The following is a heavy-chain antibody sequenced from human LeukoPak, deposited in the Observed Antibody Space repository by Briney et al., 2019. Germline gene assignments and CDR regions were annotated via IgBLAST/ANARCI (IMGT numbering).Heavy chain of an antibody. V-gene: IGHV1-69*05. CDR1: GGTFSSYA. D-gene: IGHD3-22*01. CDR2: IIPIFGTA. CDR3: ARVGYYYDSKGPGGYYYYYMDV. J-gene: IGHJ6*03. Sequence: SVKVSCKASGGTFSSYAISWVRQAPGQGLEWMGGIIPIFGTANYAQEFQGRVTITTDESTSTAYMELSSLRSEDTAVYYCARVGYYYDSKGPGGYYYYYMDVWGKGTTVTVSS.